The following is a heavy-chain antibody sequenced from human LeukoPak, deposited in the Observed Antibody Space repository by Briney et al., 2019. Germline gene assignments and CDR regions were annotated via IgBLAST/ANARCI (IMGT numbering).Heavy chain of an antibody. Sequence: SETLSLTCTVSGYSISSGYYWGWIRQPPGKGLEWIGSIYHSGSTYYNPSLKSRVTISVDTSKNQFSLKLSSVTAEDTAVYYCARAYDILTGYSPPGYWGQGTLVTVSS. D-gene: IGHD3-9*01. CDR3: ARAYDILTGYSPPGY. J-gene: IGHJ4*02. CDR1: GYSISSGYY. CDR2: IYHSGST. V-gene: IGHV4-38-2*02.